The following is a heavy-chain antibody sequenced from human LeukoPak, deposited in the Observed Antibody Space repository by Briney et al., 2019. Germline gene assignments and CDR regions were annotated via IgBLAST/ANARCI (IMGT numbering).Heavy chain of an antibody. CDR3: AAELSSGYFDY. D-gene: IGHD3-22*01. CDR1: GYMFTELS. V-gene: IGHV1-24*01. Sequence: ASVKVSCKVSGYMFTELSMHWVRQAPGKGLEWMGGFDPEDDEKMYAQKFQGRGTMTEDTSTDTAYMELSSLRSEDTAVYYCAAELSSGYFDYWGQGTLVTVSS. CDR2: FDPEDDEK. J-gene: IGHJ4*02.